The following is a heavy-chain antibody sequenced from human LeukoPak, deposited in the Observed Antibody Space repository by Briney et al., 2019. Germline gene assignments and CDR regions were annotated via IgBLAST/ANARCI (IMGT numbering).Heavy chain of an antibody. CDR3: ARAHPDIFDWLLSYAFDI. J-gene: IGHJ3*02. Sequence: ASVKVSCKASGYTFTCYDINRVRQATGQGLEWMGWMNPNSGNTGYAQKFQGRVTMTRNTSISTAYMELSSLRSEDTAVYYCARAHPDIFDWLLSYAFDIWGQGTMVTVSS. D-gene: IGHD3-9*01. CDR1: GYTFTCYD. CDR2: MNPNSGNT. V-gene: IGHV1-8*01.